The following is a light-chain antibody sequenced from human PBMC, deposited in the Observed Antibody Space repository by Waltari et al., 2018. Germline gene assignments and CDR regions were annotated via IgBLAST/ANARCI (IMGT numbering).Light chain of an antibody. Sequence: QSVLTQPPSVSGAPGQMVTISCPGSGSHIGAGYDVTWYRQLPGKAPTLLIYGVNTRPPGVSDRFSGSQFDTSASLAIAGLQADDEADYYCQSYDTTLSVVFGGGTKLTVL. J-gene: IGLJ2*01. CDR1: GSHIGAGYD. V-gene: IGLV1-40*01. CDR2: GVN. CDR3: QSYDTTLSVV.